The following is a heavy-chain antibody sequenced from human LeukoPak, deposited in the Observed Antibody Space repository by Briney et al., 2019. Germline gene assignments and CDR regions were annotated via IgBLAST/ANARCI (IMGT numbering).Heavy chain of an antibody. J-gene: IGHJ4*02. D-gene: IGHD2-2*01. CDR1: GFIFSNYS. CDR3: ARPSRSTGPAY. V-gene: IGHV3-48*02. CDR2: ISSTSNTI. Sequence: GGSLRLSCAASGFIFSNYSMNWVRQAPGKGLEWVSWISSTSNTIYYADSVKGRFTISRDNAKNSLDLQMNSLRDEDTGVYYCARPSRSTGPAYWGQGTLVTVSS.